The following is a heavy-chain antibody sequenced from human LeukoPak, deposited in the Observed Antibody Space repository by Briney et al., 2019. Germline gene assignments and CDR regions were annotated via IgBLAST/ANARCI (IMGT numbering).Heavy chain of an antibody. V-gene: IGHV1-69*13. J-gene: IGHJ6*02. CDR1: GGTFSSYA. CDR2: IIPIFGTA. D-gene: IGHD3-22*01. CDR3: ARYTYYYDSSGYYYYYYGMDV. Sequence: SVKVSCKASGGTFSSYAISWVRQAPGQGLEWMGGIIPIFGTANCAQKFQGRVTITADESTSTAYMELSSLRSEDTAVYYCARYTYYYDSSGYYYYYYGMDVWGQGTTVTVSS.